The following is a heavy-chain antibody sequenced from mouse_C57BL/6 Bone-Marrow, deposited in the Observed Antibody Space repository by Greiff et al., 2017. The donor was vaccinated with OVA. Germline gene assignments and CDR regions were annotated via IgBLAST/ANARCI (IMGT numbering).Heavy chain of an antibody. CDR2: IDPSDSYT. CDR3: VLSWY. CDR1: GYTFTGDW. D-gene: IGHD1-1*01. Sequence: QVQLQQSGAELMMPGASVKLSWKASGYTFTGDWMRWVKQTPEQGLEWIGEIDPSDSYTNYNQKFKGKSTVTVDKSSSTAYMQLSSLTSEDSAVYYCVLSWY. V-gene: IGHV1-69*01. J-gene: IGHJ1*01.